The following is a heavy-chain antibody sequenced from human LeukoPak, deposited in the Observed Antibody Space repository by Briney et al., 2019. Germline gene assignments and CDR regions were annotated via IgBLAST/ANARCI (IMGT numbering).Heavy chain of an antibody. Sequence: ASVKVSCKASGYTLTGYYMHWVRRAPGQGLEWMGWINPNSGGTNYAQRFQGRVTMTRDTSISTAYMELSRLRSDDTAVYYCARDRDSVAFDIWGQGTMVTVSS. CDR2: INPNSGGT. D-gene: IGHD3-10*01. J-gene: IGHJ3*02. CDR3: ARDRDSVAFDI. CDR1: GYTLTGYY. V-gene: IGHV1-2*02.